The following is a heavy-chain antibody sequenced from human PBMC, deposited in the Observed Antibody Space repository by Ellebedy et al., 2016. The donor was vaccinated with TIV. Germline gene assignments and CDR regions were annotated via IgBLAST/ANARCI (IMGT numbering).Heavy chain of an antibody. Sequence: GESLKISCAASGFTFSSYDMHWVRQPTGKGLEWVSAIGTAGDTYYPGSVKGRFTISRDNAKNSLYLQMNSLRAGETAVYYCARGEQQLVSGYYYYCGMDVWGQGTTVTVSS. J-gene: IGHJ6*02. D-gene: IGHD6-13*01. V-gene: IGHV3-13*01. CDR3: ARGEQQLVSGYYYYCGMDV. CDR1: GFTFSSYD. CDR2: IGTAGDT.